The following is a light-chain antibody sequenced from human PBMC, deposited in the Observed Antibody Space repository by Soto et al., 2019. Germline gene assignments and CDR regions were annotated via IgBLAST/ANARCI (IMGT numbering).Light chain of an antibody. CDR3: LQHNNYPPT. V-gene: IGKV1-17*01. Sequence: DIQMTQSPSSLSASVGDRVTITCRASQDIRNDLGWFQQKPGKAPKRLIYAASSQQSGVPSRFSGSGSGTDFILTISSLQPEDCATYYFLQHNNYPPTFGQGTSVEI. CDR2: AAS. CDR1: QDIRND. J-gene: IGKJ1*01.